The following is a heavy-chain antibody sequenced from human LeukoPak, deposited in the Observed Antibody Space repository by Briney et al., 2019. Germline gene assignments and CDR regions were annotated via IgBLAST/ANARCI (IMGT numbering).Heavy chain of an antibody. V-gene: IGHV3-23*01. J-gene: IGHJ6*03. D-gene: IGHD2-15*01. CDR1: GFTFSSYA. CDR3: AKSGGSCSGGSCCYYYYYMDV. Sequence: GGSLRLSCAASGFTFSSYASSWVRRAPGKGLEWVSTISGSGGSTYYADSVKGRFTISRDNSKNTLYLQMNSPRAEDTAVYYCAKSGGSCSGGSCCYYYYYMDVWGKGTTVTVSS. CDR2: ISGSGGST.